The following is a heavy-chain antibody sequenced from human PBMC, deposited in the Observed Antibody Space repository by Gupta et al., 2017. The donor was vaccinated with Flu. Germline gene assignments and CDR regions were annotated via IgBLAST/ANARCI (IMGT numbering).Heavy chain of an antibody. Sequence: APGKGLEWVVGIGGTGESTYDADSVKGRFTISRDNPKNTLYLQINSLRAEDTAVYYCARGSTMVRGMHLFDYWGQGTLVTVSS. CDR3: ARGSTMVRGMHLFDY. CDR2: IGGTGEST. D-gene: IGHD3-10*01. V-gene: IGHV3-23*01. J-gene: IGHJ4*02.